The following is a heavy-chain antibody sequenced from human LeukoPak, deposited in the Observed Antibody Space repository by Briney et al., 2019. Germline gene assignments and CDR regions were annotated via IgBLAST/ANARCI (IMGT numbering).Heavy chain of an antibody. D-gene: IGHD2-2*01. Sequence: SETLSLTCTVSGGSISSHYWSWIRQPPGPGLEWSGYIYYSGSTNYNPSLKSRVTISVDTSKNQFSLKLSSVTAADTAVYYCAREYCSSTSCYPYYFDYWGQGTLVTVSS. V-gene: IGHV4-59*11. CDR1: GGSISSHY. J-gene: IGHJ4*02. CDR2: IYYSGST. CDR3: AREYCSSTSCYPYYFDY.